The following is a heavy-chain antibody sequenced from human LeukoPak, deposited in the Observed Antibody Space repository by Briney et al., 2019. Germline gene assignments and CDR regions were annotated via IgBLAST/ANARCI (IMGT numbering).Heavy chain of an antibody. CDR1: GFTFSSYG. D-gene: IGHD2-2*02. CDR2: IRYDGSNK. CDR3: AKDLALRGYCSSTSCYKYMDV. J-gene: IGHJ6*03. V-gene: IGHV3-30*02. Sequence: PGGSLRLSCAASGFTFSSYGMHWVRQAPGKGLEWVAFIRYDGSNKYYADSVKGRFTISRDNSKNTLYLQMSSLRAEDTAVYYCAKDLALRGYCSSTSCYKYMDVWGKGTTVTVSS.